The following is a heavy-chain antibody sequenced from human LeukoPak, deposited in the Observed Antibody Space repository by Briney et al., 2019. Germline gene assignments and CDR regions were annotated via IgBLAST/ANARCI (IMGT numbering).Heavy chain of an antibody. V-gene: IGHV4-59*01. CDR3: ARGGLRGDRIIDY. CDR2: IYYSGSA. D-gene: IGHD2-21*02. Sequence: SETLSLTRTVSGGSNSSYYWSWIRQPPGKGLEWIGYIYYSGSANYNPSLQSRVTISVDTSKNQFSLKLSSVTAADTAVYYCARGGLRGDRIIDYWGQGTLVTVSS. J-gene: IGHJ4*02. CDR1: GGSNSSYY.